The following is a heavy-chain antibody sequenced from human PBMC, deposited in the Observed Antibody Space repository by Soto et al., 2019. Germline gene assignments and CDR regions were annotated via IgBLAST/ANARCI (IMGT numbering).Heavy chain of an antibody. V-gene: IGHV3-9*01. CDR3: AKDKGGTPYYIDS. CDR1: GFNFGNYA. CDR2: INWNSDKV. Sequence: VLLVESGGGLVQPGRSLRLSCAVSGFNFGNYAMHWVRQAPGKGLEWVAAINWNSDKVAYAGSVLGRFTIFRDSAKNSLHLQMNDLTTEDTVLYYCAKDKGGTPYYIDSLWQGILVTVSS. D-gene: IGHD6-25*01. J-gene: IGHJ4*02.